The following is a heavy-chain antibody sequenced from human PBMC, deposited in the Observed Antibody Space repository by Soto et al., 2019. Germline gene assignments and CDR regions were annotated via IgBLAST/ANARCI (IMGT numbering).Heavy chain of an antibody. J-gene: IGHJ3*02. Sequence: GGSLRLSCAASGFTFSSYGMHWVRQAPGKGLEWVAVISYDGSNKYYADSVKGRFTISRDNSKNTLYLQMNSLRAEDTAVYYCAKDKGRSDIWGQGTMVTVSS. CDR2: ISYDGSNK. CDR3: AKDKGRSDI. V-gene: IGHV3-30*18. CDR1: GFTFSSYG.